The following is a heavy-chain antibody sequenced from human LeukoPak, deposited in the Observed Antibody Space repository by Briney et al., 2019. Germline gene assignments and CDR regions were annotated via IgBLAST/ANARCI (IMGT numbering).Heavy chain of an antibody. CDR2: ISWNSGSI. D-gene: IGHD6-6*01. CDR3: AREYRSSSGESDY. CDR1: GFTFDDYA. J-gene: IGHJ4*02. V-gene: IGHV3-9*01. Sequence: PGGSLRLSCAASGFTFDDYAMHWVRQAPGKGLEWVSGISWNSGSIGYADSVKGRFTISRDNAKNSLYLQMNSLRAEDTAVYYCAREYRSSSGESDYWGQGTLVTVSS.